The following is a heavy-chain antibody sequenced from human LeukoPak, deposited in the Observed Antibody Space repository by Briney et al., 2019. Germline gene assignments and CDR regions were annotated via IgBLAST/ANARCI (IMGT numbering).Heavy chain of an antibody. V-gene: IGHV3-23*01. CDR2: ISSTGGST. CDR1: GFTFSSYA. CDR3: AKRDLPY. Sequence: GGSLRLSCASSGFTFSSYAMSWVRQAPGKGLEWVSTISSTGGSTYYADSVKGRFTISRDSSKNTLYLQMTTLRADDTAVYYCAKRDLPYWGQGTLVTVSS. J-gene: IGHJ4*02.